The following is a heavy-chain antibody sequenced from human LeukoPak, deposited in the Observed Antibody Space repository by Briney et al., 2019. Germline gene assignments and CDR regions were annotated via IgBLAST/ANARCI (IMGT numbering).Heavy chain of an antibody. V-gene: IGHV1-58*02. CDR1: GFTFSRYV. CDR3: AADIVGATGYYFDY. Sequence: SVKVSCKASGFTFSRYVMQWVRQARGQRLEWIGWIVVGSGNTNYAQKFQERVTITRDMSTSTAYMELSSLRSEDTAVYYCAADIVGATGYYFDYWGQGTLVTVSS. D-gene: IGHD1-26*01. CDR2: IVVGSGNT. J-gene: IGHJ4*02.